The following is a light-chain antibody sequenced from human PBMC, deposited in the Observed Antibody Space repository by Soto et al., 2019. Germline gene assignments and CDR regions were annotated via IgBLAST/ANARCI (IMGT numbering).Light chain of an antibody. V-gene: IGLV2-14*03. J-gene: IGLJ2*01. CDR2: DVS. CDR3: SSDTSTNAVI. CDR1: SSDVGGYDY. Sequence: QSALTQPASVSGSPGQSITISCTGTSSDVGGYDYVSWYQHHPGKAPKLMIYDVSNRPSGLSNRFSGSKSGNTASLTISGLHADDGAYYYFSSDTSTNAVIFGGGTKLTVL.